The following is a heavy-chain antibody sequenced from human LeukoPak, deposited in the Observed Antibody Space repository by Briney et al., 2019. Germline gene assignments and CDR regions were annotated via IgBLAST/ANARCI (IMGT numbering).Heavy chain of an antibody. V-gene: IGHV1-46*01. D-gene: IGHD3-22*01. CDR2: INPSGGST. CDR1: GHTFTSYY. J-gene: IGHJ3*02. CDR3: AREAVTMIVVGPYDAFDI. Sequence: GASVKVSCKASGHTFTSYYMHWVRQAPGQGLEWMGIINPSGGSTSYAQKFQGRVTMTRDMSTSTVYMELSSLRSEDTAVYYCAREAVTMIVVGPYDAFDIWGQGTMVTVSS.